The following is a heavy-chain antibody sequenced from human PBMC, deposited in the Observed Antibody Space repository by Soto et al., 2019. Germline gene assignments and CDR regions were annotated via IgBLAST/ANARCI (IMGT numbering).Heavy chain of an antibody. D-gene: IGHD6-13*01. CDR3: ARAGGEYSISWHKCC. J-gene: IGHJ4*02. V-gene: IGHV3-30-3*01. Sequence: GGSLRLSCAASGFTFSSYAMHWVRQAPGKGLEWVAVISYDGSNKYYADSVKGRFTISRDNSKNTLYLQMNSLRAEDTAVYYCARAGGEYSISWHKCCWGQETLFTASS. CDR1: GFTFSSYA. CDR2: ISYDGSNK.